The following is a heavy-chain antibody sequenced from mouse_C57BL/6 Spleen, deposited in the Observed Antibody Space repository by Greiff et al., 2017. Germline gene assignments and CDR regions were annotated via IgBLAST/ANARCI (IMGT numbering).Heavy chain of an antibody. CDR3: ARDHDYDVYYYAMDY. CDR1: GYSITSGYY. V-gene: IGHV3-6*01. J-gene: IGHJ4*01. D-gene: IGHD2-4*01. CDR2: ISYDGSN. Sequence: EVKLVESGPGLVKPSQSLSLTCSVTGYSITSGYYWNWIRQFPGNKLEWMGYISYDGSNNYNPSLKNRISITRDTSKNQFFLKLNSVTTEDTATYYCARDHDYDVYYYAMDYWGQGTSVTVSS.